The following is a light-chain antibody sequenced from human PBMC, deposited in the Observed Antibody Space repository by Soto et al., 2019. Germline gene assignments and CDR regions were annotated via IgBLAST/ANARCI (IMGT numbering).Light chain of an antibody. J-gene: IGKJ1*01. CDR3: QQYNDWPQT. CDR1: QSVGSN. V-gene: IGKV3-15*01. Sequence: EIVLTQSPVTLSVSPGERATLSCTASQSVGSNLAWYQQKPGQAPRLLIYGASTRATGIPDTFSGSGTATAFTLTISSLQYDDLAVYYCQQYNDWPQTFGQGTKVEI. CDR2: GAS.